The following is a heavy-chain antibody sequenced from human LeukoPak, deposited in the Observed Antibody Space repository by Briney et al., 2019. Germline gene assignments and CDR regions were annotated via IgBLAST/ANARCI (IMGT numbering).Heavy chain of an antibody. CDR3: ARGGGLRGYCSSTSCYSDLDY. CDR2: ISSSSYI. Sequence: PGGSLRLSCAASGFTFSSYSMNWVRQAPGKGLEWVSSISSSSYIYYADSVKGRFTISRDNAKNSLYLQMNSLRAEDTAVYYCARGGGLRGYCSSTSCYSDLDYWGQGTLVTVSS. D-gene: IGHD2-2*01. CDR1: GFTFSSYS. J-gene: IGHJ4*02. V-gene: IGHV3-21*01.